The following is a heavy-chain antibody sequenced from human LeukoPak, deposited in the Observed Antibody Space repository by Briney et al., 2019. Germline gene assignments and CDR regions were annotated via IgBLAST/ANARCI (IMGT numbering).Heavy chain of an antibody. Sequence: GASLKISCEGSGYRFTTYWLGWVRQMPGKGLEWVGIINPDNSDPRYSPSLQGQVTISADKSTSTAYRQWSSLKTSDSAMDYCARQGSCDSTRCYVYYQSGMDVWGQGTTVTGSS. J-gene: IGHJ6*02. CDR1: GYRFTTYW. D-gene: IGHD2-2*01. CDR3: ARQGSCDSTRCYVYYQSGMDV. CDR2: INPDNSDP. V-gene: IGHV5-51*01.